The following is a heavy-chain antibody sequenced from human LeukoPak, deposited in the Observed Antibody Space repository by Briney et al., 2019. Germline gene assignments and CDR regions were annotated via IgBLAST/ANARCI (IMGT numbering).Heavy chain of an antibody. V-gene: IGHV4-4*07. D-gene: IGHD3-10*01. Sequence: SETLSLTCTVSGGSFSTYYWSWIRQPAGKGLEWIGHIYTSGTTNYNPSLKSRVTMSIDTFKNQFSLKLSSVTAADTAIYYCARDAKYYYGSRTYFFFEYWGQGTLLTVSS. CDR2: IYTSGTT. J-gene: IGHJ4*02. CDR3: ARDAKYYYGSRTYFFFEY. CDR1: GGSFSTYY.